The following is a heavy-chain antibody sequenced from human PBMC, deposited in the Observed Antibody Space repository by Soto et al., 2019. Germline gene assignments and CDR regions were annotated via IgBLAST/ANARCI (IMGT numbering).Heavy chain of an antibody. CDR2: IKHSGST. J-gene: IGHJ4*02. Sequence: QVQLQQWGAGLLKPSETLSLTCAVYGGSFSGYYWSWIRQPPGKGLEWIGEIKHSGSTNYNPSLKSRVTISVDTSKNQFSLKLSSVTAADTAVYYCAREGSSGYYEDYWGQGTLVTVSS. D-gene: IGHD3-22*01. V-gene: IGHV4-34*01. CDR3: AREGSSGYYEDY. CDR1: GGSFSGYY.